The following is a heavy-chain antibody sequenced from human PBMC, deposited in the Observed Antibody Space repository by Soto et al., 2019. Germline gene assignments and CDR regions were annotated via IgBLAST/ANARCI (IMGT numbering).Heavy chain of an antibody. CDR3: ASGSHVPHY. Sequence: SETLSLTCAVYGGSISGHYWSWIRQSPGKGLEWIGYISHSGSTYYNPSLKSRVTISVDRSKNQFSLKLSSVTAADTAVYYCASGSHVPHYWGQGTLVTVSS. CDR1: GGSISGHY. D-gene: IGHD6-6*01. V-gene: IGHV4-30-2*06. J-gene: IGHJ4*02. CDR2: ISHSGST.